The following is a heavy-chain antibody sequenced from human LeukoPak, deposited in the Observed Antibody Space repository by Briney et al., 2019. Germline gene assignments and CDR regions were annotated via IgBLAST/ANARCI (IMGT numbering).Heavy chain of an antibody. J-gene: IGHJ4*02. D-gene: IGHD2-21*02. Sequence: GVSLRLSCAAPGFTFSSYAMSWGRQAPGKGLEWVSAISGSGGSTYYADSVKGRVTISRDNSKNTLYLQLNSLRAEDTAVYYCAKDQGTRGSPVTAIPASFDYWGQGTLVTVSS. CDR1: GFTFSSYA. V-gene: IGHV3-23*01. CDR3: AKDQGTRGSPVTAIPASFDY. CDR2: ISGSGGST.